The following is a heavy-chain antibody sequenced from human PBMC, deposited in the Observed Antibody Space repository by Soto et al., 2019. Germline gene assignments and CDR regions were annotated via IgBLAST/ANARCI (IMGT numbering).Heavy chain of an antibody. J-gene: IGHJ4*02. V-gene: IGHV4-30-2*01. D-gene: IGHD3-10*01. Sequence: SETLSLTCIVSGASITSGGGYFWSWIRQPLGKGLEWIGYIYPTGNTHYSPSFQSRVIMSVDTSKHQFTLNLNSVTAADTAVYYCARGGSLLWFGGAFDSWGQGTLVTVSS. CDR3: ARGGSLLWFGGAFDS. CDR2: IYPTGNT. CDR1: GASITSGGGYF.